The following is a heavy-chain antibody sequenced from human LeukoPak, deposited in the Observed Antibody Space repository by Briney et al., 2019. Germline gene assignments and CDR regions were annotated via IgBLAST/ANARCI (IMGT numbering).Heavy chain of an antibody. CDR1: GFTFSSHG. CDR2: IWYDGSNK. J-gene: IGHJ3*02. CDR3: ASVRGSGWYDAFDI. Sequence: PGRSLRLSCAASGFTFSSHGMHWVSQAPGKGLEWVAVIWYDGSNKFYADSVRGRFTISRDNSKNTLYVQMNSLRAEDTAVYYCASVRGSGWYDAFDIWGQGTMVTVSS. D-gene: IGHD6-19*01. V-gene: IGHV3-33*01.